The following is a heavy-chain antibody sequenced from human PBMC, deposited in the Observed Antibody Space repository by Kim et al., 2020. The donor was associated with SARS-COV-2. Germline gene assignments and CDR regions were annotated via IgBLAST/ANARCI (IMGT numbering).Heavy chain of an antibody. CDR2: ISAYSGYA. D-gene: IGHD3-10*01. CDR3: ARDDGLGNYRFDY. V-gene: IGHV1-18*01. CDR1: GYTFTSYG. Sequence: ASVKVSCKSSGYTFTSYGISWVRQAPGQGLEWMGWISAYSGYANYAQKLQGRVTMTTDTSTSTAYMELRSLRSDDTAVYYCARDDGLGNYRFDYWGQGTLVTVSS. J-gene: IGHJ4*02.